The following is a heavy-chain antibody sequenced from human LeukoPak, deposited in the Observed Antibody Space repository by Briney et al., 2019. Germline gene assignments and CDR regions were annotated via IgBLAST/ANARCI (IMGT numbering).Heavy chain of an antibody. J-gene: IGHJ4*02. Sequence: PSETLSLTCAVYGGSFSGYYWSWIRQPPGKGLEWIGEINHSGSTNYNPSFKSRVTISVDTSKNQFSLKLSSVTAADTAVYYCARGVGIVGLPAYWGQGTLVTVSS. CDR2: INHSGST. D-gene: IGHD1-26*01. CDR1: GGSFSGYY. V-gene: IGHV4-34*01. CDR3: ARGVGIVGLPAY.